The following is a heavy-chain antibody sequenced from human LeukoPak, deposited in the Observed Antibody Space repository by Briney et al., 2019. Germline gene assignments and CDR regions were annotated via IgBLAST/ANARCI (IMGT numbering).Heavy chain of an antibody. D-gene: IGHD6-19*01. CDR1: GYTFTGYY. V-gene: IGHV1-2*02. CDR2: INPNSGGT. J-gene: IGHJ4*02. CDR3: ARIAVAGYFDY. Sequence: ASVKVSCKASGYTFTGYYMHWVRQAPEQGLEWMGWINPNSGGTNYAQKFQGRVTMTRDTSISTAYMELSRLRSDDTAVYCCARIAVAGYFDYWGQGTLVTVSS.